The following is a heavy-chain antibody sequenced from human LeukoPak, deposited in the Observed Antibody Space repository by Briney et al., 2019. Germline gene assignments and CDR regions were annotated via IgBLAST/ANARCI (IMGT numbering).Heavy chain of an antibody. V-gene: IGHV3-23*01. Sequence: GSLRLFCATSGFTFTNYAMSWVRPAPRKGLDLVLTISGSGGTTYYADSVKGRFTISRDNSKNTLYLQMNSLRAEDTAIYFCAKEKTTMTAADWFDPWGQGTLVTVPS. CDR2: ISGSGGTT. D-gene: IGHD4-17*01. J-gene: IGHJ5*02. CDR3: AKEKTTMTAADWFDP. CDR1: GFTFTNYA.